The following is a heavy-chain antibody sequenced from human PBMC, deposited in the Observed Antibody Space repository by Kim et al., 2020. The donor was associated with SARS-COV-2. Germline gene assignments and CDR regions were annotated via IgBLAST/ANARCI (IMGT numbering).Heavy chain of an antibody. V-gene: IGHV1-3*01. D-gene: IGHD1-26*01. J-gene: IGHJ4*02. CDR2: T. Sequence: TKYSQKCQGRVTITRDTSASTAYMELSSLRSEDTAVYYCAGGLRVGEGARWGQGTLVTVSS. CDR3: AGGLRVGEGAR.